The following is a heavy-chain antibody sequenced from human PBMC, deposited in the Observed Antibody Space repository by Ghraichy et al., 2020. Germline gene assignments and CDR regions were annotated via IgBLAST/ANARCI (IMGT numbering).Heavy chain of an antibody. CDR1: GGTFSSYA. Sequence: SVKVSCKASGGTFSSYAISWVRQAPGQGLEWMGGIIPIFGTANYAQKFQGRVTITADESTSTAYMELSSLRSEDTAVYYCARGAPLSRAVTAIRFDYWGQGTLVTVSS. CDR3: ARGAPLSRAVTAIRFDY. J-gene: IGHJ4*02. V-gene: IGHV1-69*13. D-gene: IGHD2-21*02. CDR2: IIPIFGTA.